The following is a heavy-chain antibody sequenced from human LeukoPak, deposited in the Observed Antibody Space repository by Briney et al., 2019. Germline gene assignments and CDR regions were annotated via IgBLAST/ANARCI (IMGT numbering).Heavy chain of an antibody. V-gene: IGHV3-30*01. CDR3: ARERAGGDAFDI. D-gene: IGHD3-10*01. J-gene: IGHJ3*02. Sequence: GRSPRLSCAASGFTFSSDAMHWVRQAPGKGLEWVAVISYDGSNKYYADSVKGRFTISRDNSKNTLYLQMNSLRAEDTAVYYCARERAGGDAFDIWGQGTMVTVSS. CDR2: ISYDGSNK. CDR1: GFTFSSDA.